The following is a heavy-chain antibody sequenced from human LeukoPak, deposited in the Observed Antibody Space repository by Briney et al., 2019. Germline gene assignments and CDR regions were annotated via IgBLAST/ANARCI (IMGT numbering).Heavy chain of an antibody. V-gene: IGHV4-30-4*01. CDR3: ARDAFGDYYDATGYWIFDY. J-gene: IGHJ4*02. CDR2: IYYSGST. CDR1: GGSISSGDYY. D-gene: IGHD3-22*01. Sequence: PSQTLSLTCTVSGGSISSGDYYWSWIRQPPGKGLEWIGYIYYSGSTYYNPSLKSRVTISVDTSKNQFSLKLTSVTAADTAVYYCARDAFGDYYDATGYWIFDYWGQGSLVTVSS.